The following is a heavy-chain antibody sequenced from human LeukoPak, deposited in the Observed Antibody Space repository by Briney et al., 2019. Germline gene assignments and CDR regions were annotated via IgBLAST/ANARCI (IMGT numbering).Heavy chain of an antibody. CDR3: ARLLRNIAAAVYYFDY. Sequence: GESLKISCKGSGYSFTSYWIGWVRQMPGKGLEWMGIIYPGDSDTRYSPSFQGQVTISADKSISTASLQWSSLKASDTAMYYCARLLRNIAAAVYYFDYWGQGTLVTVSS. D-gene: IGHD6-13*01. J-gene: IGHJ4*02. CDR2: IYPGDSDT. V-gene: IGHV5-51*01. CDR1: GYSFTSYW.